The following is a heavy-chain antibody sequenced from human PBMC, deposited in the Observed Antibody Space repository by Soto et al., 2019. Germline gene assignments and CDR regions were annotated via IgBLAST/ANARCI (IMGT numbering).Heavy chain of an antibody. J-gene: IGHJ4*02. V-gene: IGHV3-33*01. CDR2: IWYDGSNK. Sequence: SLRLSCAASGFTFSSYGMHWVRQAPGKGLEWVAVIWYDGSNKYYADSVKGRFTISRDNSKNTLYLQMNSLRAEDTAVYYCARDKTPIAARSFDYWGQGTLVTVSS. CDR1: GFTFSSYG. CDR3: ARDKTPIAARSFDY. D-gene: IGHD6-6*01.